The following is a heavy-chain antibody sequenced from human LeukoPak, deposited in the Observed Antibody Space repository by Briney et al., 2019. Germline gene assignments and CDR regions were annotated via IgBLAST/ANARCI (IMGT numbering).Heavy chain of an antibody. J-gene: IGHJ6*02. CDR3: ARVSVAALYYYYYGMDV. CDR1: GFTFSSYA. CDR2: ISDSGGGT. V-gene: IGHV3-23*01. D-gene: IGHD6-19*01. Sequence: GGSLRLSCAASGFTFSSYAMSWVRQAPGKGLEWVSAISDSGGGTYYADSVKGRFTISRDNSKNTLYLQMNSLRAEDTAVYYCARVSVAALYYYYYGMDVWGQGTTVTVSS.